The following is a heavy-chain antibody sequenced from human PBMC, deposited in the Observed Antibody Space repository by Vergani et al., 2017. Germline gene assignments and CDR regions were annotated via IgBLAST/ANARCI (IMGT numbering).Heavy chain of an antibody. D-gene: IGHD2-15*01. CDR3: AKEGGGYCSGGTCYPEY. J-gene: IGHJ4*02. Sequence: QVHLVESGGGVVQPGRSLRLSCVVSGFTSSYYGMHWVRQAPGKGLEWVAVISYDGTQKYYADSVKGRFTISRDNSKNTLYLQMKSLRPEDTAVYYCAKEGGGYCSGGTCYPEYWGQGTLVIVSS. V-gene: IGHV3-30*18. CDR1: GFTSSYYG. CDR2: ISYDGTQK.